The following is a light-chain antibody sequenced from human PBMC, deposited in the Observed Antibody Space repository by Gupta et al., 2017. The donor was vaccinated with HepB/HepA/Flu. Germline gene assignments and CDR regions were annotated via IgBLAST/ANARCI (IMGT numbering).Light chain of an antibody. CDR2: AGS. CDR1: QRISNY. CDR3: QQSHSTPLT. J-gene: IGKJ1*01. V-gene: IGKV1-39*01. Sequence: DIQMTQSPSSLSASVGDRVTITCRASQRISNYLNWYQQKRGKAPKILIDAGSSLQSGVPSRFSGSGSGTEFTLTISRLQPEDFATYYCQQSHSTPLTFGQGTKVEI.